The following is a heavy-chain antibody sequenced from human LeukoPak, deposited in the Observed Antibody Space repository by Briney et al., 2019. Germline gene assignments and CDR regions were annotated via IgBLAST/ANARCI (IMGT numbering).Heavy chain of an antibody. CDR2: ISKSGST. CDR3: SRFILTGVDGRGWFDS. Sequence: PSETLSLTCSVSGDSISSSTDYWGWIRQPPGKGLEYIGSISKSGSTYYDPSLRGRVTISVDTSKNQFSLKVTSVTAADTAVYYCSRFILTGVDGRGWFDSWGQGTLVTVSP. V-gene: IGHV4-39*01. CDR1: GDSISSSTDY. J-gene: IGHJ5*01. D-gene: IGHD1-14*01.